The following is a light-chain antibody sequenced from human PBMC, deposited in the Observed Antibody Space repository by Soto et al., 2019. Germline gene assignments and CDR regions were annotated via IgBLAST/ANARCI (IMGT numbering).Light chain of an antibody. CDR3: QDFDSPQWT. CDR1: QSVSSSY. J-gene: IGKJ1*01. CDR2: GAS. Sequence: EIVLTQSPGTLSLSPGERATLSCRASQSVSSSYLGWYQQKPGQAPRLLMNGASSRATGIPDRFSGSGSGTDFTLTISRLEPEDFAVYYCQDFDSPQWTFGQGTKIE. V-gene: IGKV3-20*01.